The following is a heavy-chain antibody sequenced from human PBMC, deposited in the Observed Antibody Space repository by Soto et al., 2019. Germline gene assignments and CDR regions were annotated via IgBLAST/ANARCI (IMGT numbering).Heavy chain of an antibody. D-gene: IGHD4-17*01. Sequence: SETLSLTCIVSGGSISSYYWSWIRQPAGKGLEWIGRIYTSGSTNYNPSLKSRVTMSVDTSKNQFSLKRSSVTAADTAVYYCARGPTTVTSYDYYGMDVWGQGTAVTVSS. CDR2: IYTSGST. CDR1: GGSISSYY. J-gene: IGHJ6*02. V-gene: IGHV4-4*07. CDR3: ARGPTTVTSYDYYGMDV.